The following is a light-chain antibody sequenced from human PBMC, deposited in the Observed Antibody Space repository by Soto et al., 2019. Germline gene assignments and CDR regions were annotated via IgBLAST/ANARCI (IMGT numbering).Light chain of an antibody. CDR1: SSDIGGYDY. CDR3: CSYAGSLYV. Sequence: QSVLTQPASVSGSPGQSITITCTGTSSDIGGYDYVSWYQHHPGKAPKVIIYGVTNRPSGVSHRFSGSKSANTASLTISGLQAEDEADYYCCSYAGSLYVFGTGTKLTVL. J-gene: IGLJ1*01. CDR2: GVT. V-gene: IGLV2-14*01.